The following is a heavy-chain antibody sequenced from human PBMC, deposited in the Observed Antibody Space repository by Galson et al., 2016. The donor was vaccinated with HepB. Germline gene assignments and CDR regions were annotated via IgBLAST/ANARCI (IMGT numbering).Heavy chain of an antibody. D-gene: IGHD5-24*01. V-gene: IGHV3-74*01. Sequence: SLRLSCAASGFTFSSYWMHWVRQAPGKGLVWVSRINSDGSSTSYADSVKGRFTISSDNAKNTLYLQMNSLRAEDTAVYYCARDLSGDGYTDALDIWGQGTMVTVSS. CDR3: ARDLSGDGYTDALDI. J-gene: IGHJ3*02. CDR1: GFTFSSYW. CDR2: INSDGSST.